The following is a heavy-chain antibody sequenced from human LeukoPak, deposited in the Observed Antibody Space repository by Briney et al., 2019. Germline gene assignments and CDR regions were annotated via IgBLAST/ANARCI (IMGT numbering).Heavy chain of an antibody. V-gene: IGHV4-61*02. D-gene: IGHD4-17*01. CDR2: ISNSGST. CDR1: GGSISRGPYY. CDR3: ARGDYASFGFYYMDV. Sequence: SQTLSLTCTVSGGSISRGPYYWSWIRQPAGKGLEWIGRISNSGSTNYNPSLKSRVTVSIDTSKNQFSLKLSSVTAADTAVYYCARGDYASFGFYYMDVWGKGTTVTVSS. J-gene: IGHJ6*03.